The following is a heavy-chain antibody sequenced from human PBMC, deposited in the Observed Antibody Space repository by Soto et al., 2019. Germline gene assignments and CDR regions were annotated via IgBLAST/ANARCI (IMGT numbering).Heavy chain of an antibody. J-gene: IGHJ4*02. CDR1: GDSITAYY. Sequence: QVQLQELGPGLVKPSETLSLTCSVSGDSITAYYWSWIRQPPGKGLEWIGYIYHAGNTNYNPSLRGRVTMSVDTSRNRFSLKLKSVTAADTAIYYCARLNYYFHHWGQGALVTVSS. V-gene: IGHV4-59*08. CDR3: ARLNYYFHH. CDR2: IYHAGNT. D-gene: IGHD1-20*01.